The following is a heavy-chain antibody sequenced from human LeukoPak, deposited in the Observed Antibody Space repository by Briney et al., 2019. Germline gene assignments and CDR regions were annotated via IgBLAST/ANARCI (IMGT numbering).Heavy chain of an antibody. D-gene: IGHD3-10*01. Sequence: SETLSLTCTVSGGSISSYYWSWIRQPAGKGLEWIGRIYTSGSTNYNPSLKSRVTMSVDTSKNQFSLKLSSVTAADTAVYYCARDPGTYYYGSGSQPLFDYWGQGTLVTVSS. J-gene: IGHJ4*02. V-gene: IGHV4-4*07. CDR1: GGSISSYY. CDR3: ARDPGTYYYGSGSQPLFDY. CDR2: IYTSGST.